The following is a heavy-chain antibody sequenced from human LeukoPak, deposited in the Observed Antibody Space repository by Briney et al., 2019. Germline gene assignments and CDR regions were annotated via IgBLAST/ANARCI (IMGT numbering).Heavy chain of an antibody. CDR2: LYYSGST. Sequence: PSETLSLTCSVSGGSISSFYWSWLPPPPGQGLDWFGNLYYSGSTNYNPSLKSRDTISVDTTKNQFSLNLSSGPAADPAVYDCARAGGSGGSCYSSWGQGTLVTVSS. D-gene: IGHD2-15*01. J-gene: IGHJ4*02. CDR1: GGSISSFY. V-gene: IGHV4-59*01. CDR3: ARAGGSGGSCYSS.